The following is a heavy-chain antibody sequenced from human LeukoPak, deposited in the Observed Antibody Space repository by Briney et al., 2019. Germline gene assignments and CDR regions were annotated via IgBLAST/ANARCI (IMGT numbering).Heavy chain of an antibody. Sequence: PGGSLRLSCAASGFTCSDYYMSWLRQATGKGLEWVAYICDSGRTVYYADSVKGRFTISRDNAKNSVYLQMNNLRAEDTAVYYCARDRLGDYDHSGYYDRWGQGTLVTVSS. J-gene: IGHJ4*02. CDR3: ARDRLGDYDHSGYYDR. D-gene: IGHD3-22*01. CDR1: GFTCSDYY. CDR2: ICDSGRTV. V-gene: IGHV3-11*01.